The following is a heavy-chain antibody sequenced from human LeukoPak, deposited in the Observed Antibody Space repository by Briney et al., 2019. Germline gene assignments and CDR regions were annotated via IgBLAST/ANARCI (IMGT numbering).Heavy chain of an antibody. V-gene: IGHV4-30-4*08. CDR3: ARGERDNRAFDI. Sequence: SETLSLTCTVSGGSISSGDYYWSWIRQPPGKGLEWIGYIYYSGSTYYNPSLKSRVTISVDTSKNQFSLKLSSVTAADTAVYYCARGERDNRAFDIWGQGTMVTVSS. CDR1: GGSISSGDYY. J-gene: IGHJ3*02. CDR2: IYYSGST. D-gene: IGHD2-15*01.